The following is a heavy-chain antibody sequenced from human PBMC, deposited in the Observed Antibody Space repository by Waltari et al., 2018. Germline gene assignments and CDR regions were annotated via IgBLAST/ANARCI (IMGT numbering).Heavy chain of an antibody. J-gene: IGHJ5*02. D-gene: IGHD5-18*01. CDR1: VGSFSGYY. Sequence: QVQLQQWGAGLLKPSETLSLTCAVYVGSFSGYYWSWIRQPPGKGLEWIGEINHSGSTNYNPSLKSRVTISVDTSKNQFSLKLSSVTAADTAVYYCARDPHLGVSTAMGNWFDPWGQGTLVTVSS. CDR2: INHSGST. CDR3: ARDPHLGVSTAMGNWFDP. V-gene: IGHV4-34*01.